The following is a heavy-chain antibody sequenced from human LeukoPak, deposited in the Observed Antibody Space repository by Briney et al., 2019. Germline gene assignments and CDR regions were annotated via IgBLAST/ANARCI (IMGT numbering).Heavy chain of an antibody. J-gene: IGHJ4*02. V-gene: IGHV1-18*04. CDR2: ISAYNGNT. Sequence: ASVKVSCKASGYTFTGYYMHWVRQAPGQGLEWMGWISAYNGNTNYAQKLQGRVTMTTDTSTSPAYMELRSLRSDDTAVYYCARGYYYDSSGYWGQGTLVTVSS. D-gene: IGHD3-22*01. CDR1: GYTFTGYY. CDR3: ARGYYYDSSGY.